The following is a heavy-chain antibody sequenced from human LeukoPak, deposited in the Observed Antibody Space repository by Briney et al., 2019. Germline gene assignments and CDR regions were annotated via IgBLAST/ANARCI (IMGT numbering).Heavy chain of an antibody. CDR1: GGSISSSSYY. D-gene: IGHD4-23*01. CDR3: ARPEGGNWGYYFDY. V-gene: IGHV4-39*01. J-gene: IGHJ4*02. CDR2: IYYSGST. Sequence: SETLSLTCTVSGGSISSSSYYWGWIRQPPGKGLEWIGSIYYSGSTYYNPSLKSRVTISVDTSKNRFSLKLSSVTAADTAVYYCARPEGGNWGYYFDYWGQGTLVTVSS.